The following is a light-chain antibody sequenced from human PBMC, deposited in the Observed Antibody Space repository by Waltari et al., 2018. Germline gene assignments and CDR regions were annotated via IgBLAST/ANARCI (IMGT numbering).Light chain of an antibody. CDR3: QQFGSSPRT. CDR2: GAS. Sequence: EIVLTQSPGTLSLSPGERATPTCRASQSVSNNYLLGYQRKPGQAPRVLIYGASNRATGIPDRFSGSGSGTDFTLTISRLEPEDVAVYYCQQFGSSPRTFGQGTKVEIK. CDR1: QSVSNNY. V-gene: IGKV3-20*01. J-gene: IGKJ1*01.